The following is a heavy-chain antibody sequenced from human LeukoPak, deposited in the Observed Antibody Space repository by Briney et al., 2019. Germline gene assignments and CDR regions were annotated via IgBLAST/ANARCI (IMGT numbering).Heavy chain of an antibody. CDR1: GYTFTSYY. D-gene: IGHD3-16*02. Sequence: ASVKVSCKASGYTFTSYYMHWVRQAPGQGLEWMGRIIPILGIANYAQKFQGRVTITADKSTSTAYMELSSLRSEDTAVYYCARRDYDYVWGSYRPLDYWGQGTLVTVSS. CDR2: IIPILGIA. CDR3: ARRDYDYVWGSYRPLDY. J-gene: IGHJ4*02. V-gene: IGHV1-69*02.